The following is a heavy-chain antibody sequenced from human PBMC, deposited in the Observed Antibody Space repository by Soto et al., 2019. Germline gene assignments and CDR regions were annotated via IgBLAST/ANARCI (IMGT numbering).Heavy chain of an antibody. CDR1: GGSITSFY. J-gene: IGHJ3*02. V-gene: IGHV4-59*01. CDR3: ARDTYYYDNGTLGPAAFDI. CDR2: IYFSGSS. D-gene: IGHD3-22*01. Sequence: SETLSLTCSVTGGSITSFYWSWIRQSPGKGLEWIGHIYFSGSSNYNPSFKSRVTLSGDTSKDQFYLKLTSVTAADTAVYYCARDTYYYDNGTLGPAAFDIWGQGTMVTVSS.